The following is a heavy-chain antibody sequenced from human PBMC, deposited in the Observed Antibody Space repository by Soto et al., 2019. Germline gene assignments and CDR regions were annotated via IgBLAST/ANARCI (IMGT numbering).Heavy chain of an antibody. CDR1: GFSFSADGVG. D-gene: IGHD3-16*01. V-gene: IGHV2-5*02. CDR2: IYWDDDT. CDR3: AHAFGGTSWTNDAFDV. J-gene: IGHJ3*01. Sequence: HITLKESGPTLVKPTQTLTLTCIFSGFSFSADGVGVGWIRQPPGKTLEWLALIYWDDDTRYRPSLKSRLTITKDSSKNQVVLTMTNMDPLDTATYYCAHAFGGTSWTNDAFDVWGQGTVFTFYS.